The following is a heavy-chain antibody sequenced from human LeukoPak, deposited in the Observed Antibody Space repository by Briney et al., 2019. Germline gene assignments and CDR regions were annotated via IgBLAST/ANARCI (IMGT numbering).Heavy chain of an antibody. CDR3: ASDYGPIAAAGTEYYYYGLDV. CDR1: GYTFTSYG. Sequence: GSSEKVSCKASGYTFTSYGISWVRQAPGQGLEWMGWVSAYNGDTNYAQKLQGRVTMTTDTSTSTAYMELRSLRSDDTAEYYCASDYGPIAAAGTEYYYYGLDVWGQGTTVTVSS. CDR2: VSAYNGDT. J-gene: IGHJ6*02. V-gene: IGHV1-18*01. D-gene: IGHD6-13*01.